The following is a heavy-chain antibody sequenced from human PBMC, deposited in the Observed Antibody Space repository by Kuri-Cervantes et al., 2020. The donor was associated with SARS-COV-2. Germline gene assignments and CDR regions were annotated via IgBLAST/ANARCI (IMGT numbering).Heavy chain of an antibody. J-gene: IGHJ6*02. CDR3: ARGGDFWYFYYVMDV. CDR2: INAGNGNT. V-gene: IGHV1-3*01. CDR1: GYTFTSYA. Sequence: SVQVSCKASGYTFTSYAMHWVRQAPGQRLEWMGWINAGNGNTKYSQKFQGRVTITRDTSASTAYMELSSLGSEDTAVYYCARGGDFWYFYYVMDVWGQGTTVTVSS. D-gene: IGHD3-3*01.